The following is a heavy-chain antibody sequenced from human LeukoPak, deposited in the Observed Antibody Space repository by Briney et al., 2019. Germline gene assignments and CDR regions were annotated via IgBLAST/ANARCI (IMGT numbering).Heavy chain of an antibody. Sequence: GVSLRLSCAASKFTFSTYWMSWVRQAPGKGPEWVAYMNQLGNEKNYLDSVKGRFTTSRDNAKNSLYLQMTSLRVEDTAVYYCARVTYYYEFWGQGTLVTVSS. CDR3: ARVTYYYEF. J-gene: IGHJ4*02. CDR1: KFTFSTYW. CDR2: MNQLGNEK. V-gene: IGHV3-7*04. D-gene: IGHD2-21*02.